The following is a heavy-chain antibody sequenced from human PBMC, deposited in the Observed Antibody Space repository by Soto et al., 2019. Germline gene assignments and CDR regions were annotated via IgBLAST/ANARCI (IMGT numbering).Heavy chain of an antibody. V-gene: IGHV1-3*01. CDR1: GHTFTSYA. CDR3: ATGDSYGYYFDY. D-gene: IGHD5-18*01. J-gene: IGHJ4*02. CDR2: INAGNGNT. Sequence: ASVKVSCKASGHTFTSYAMHWVRQAPGQRLEWMGWINAGNGNTKYSQKFQGRVTITRDTSASTAYMELSSLRSEDTAVYYCATGDSYGYYFDYWGQGTLVTVS.